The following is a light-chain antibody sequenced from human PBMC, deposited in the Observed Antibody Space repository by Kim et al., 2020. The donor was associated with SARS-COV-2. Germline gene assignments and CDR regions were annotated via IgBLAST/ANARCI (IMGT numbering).Light chain of an antibody. J-gene: IGLJ1*01. V-gene: IGLV3-21*02. CDR2: YNT. Sequence: APGQTAGITGGGNDIGSKSVHWYQQRPGQAPVLVLYYNTDRPSGIPERFSGSNSGNTATLTINRVEAGDEADYYCQVWDISSDHYVFGTGTKVTVL. CDR1: DIGSKS. CDR3: QVWDISSDHYV.